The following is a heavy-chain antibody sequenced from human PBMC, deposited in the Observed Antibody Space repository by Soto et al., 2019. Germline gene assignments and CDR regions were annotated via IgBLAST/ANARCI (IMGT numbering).Heavy chain of an antibody. V-gene: IGHV3-23*01. CDR2: ISGSGGST. Sequence: EVQLLESGGGLVQPGGSLRLSCAASGFTFSSYAMSWVRQAPGKGLEWVSAISGSGGSTYYADSVKGRFTISRDNSKNTLYMHINSLRAEDTAVYYCAANRGYNYYSGMDVWGQGSTVSVSS. J-gene: IGHJ6*02. D-gene: IGHD3-22*01. CDR1: GFTFSSYA. CDR3: AANRGYNYYSGMDV.